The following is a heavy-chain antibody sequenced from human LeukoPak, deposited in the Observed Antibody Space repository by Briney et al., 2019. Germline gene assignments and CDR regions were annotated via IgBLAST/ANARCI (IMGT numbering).Heavy chain of an antibody. V-gene: IGHV4-31*03. CDR1: GGSISSGGYY. Sequence: SQTLSLTCTVSGGSISSGGYYWSWIRQHPGKGLKWIGYIYYSGSTYYNPSLKSRVTISVDTSKNQFSLKLSSVTAADTAVYYCARGDIGYCSGGSCSEAFDIWGQGTMVTVSS. J-gene: IGHJ3*02. CDR2: IYYSGST. CDR3: ARGDIGYCSGGSCSEAFDI. D-gene: IGHD2-15*01.